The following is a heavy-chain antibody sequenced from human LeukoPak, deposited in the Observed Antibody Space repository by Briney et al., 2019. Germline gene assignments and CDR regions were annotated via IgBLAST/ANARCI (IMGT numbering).Heavy chain of an antibody. CDR2: IIPIFGTA. V-gene: IGHV1-69*06. D-gene: IGHD6-19*01. Sequence: SVKVSCKASGGTFSSYAISWVRQAPGQGFEWMGGIIPIFGTANYAQKFQGRVTITADKSTSTAYMELSSLRSEDTAVYYCARDGAAVADTYYYYGMDVWGQGTTVTVSS. CDR1: GGTFSSYA. CDR3: ARDGAAVADTYYYYGMDV. J-gene: IGHJ6*02.